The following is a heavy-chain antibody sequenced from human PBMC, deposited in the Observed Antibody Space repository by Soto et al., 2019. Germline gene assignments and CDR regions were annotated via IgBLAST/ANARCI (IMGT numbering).Heavy chain of an antibody. CDR2: IIHIFGTA. V-gene: IGHV1-69*12. D-gene: IGHD3-22*01. CDR3: SFSHYYDSSGYYYGYFQH. J-gene: IGHJ1*01. Sequence: QVQLVQSGAEVKKPGSSVKVSCKASVGTFSSYAISWVRQDPGQGLEWMGGIIHIFGTANYAQKFQGRVTITADEHTRSAYMELSSLRSEDTAVYYCSFSHYYDSSGYYYGYFQHWGQGTLVTVSS. CDR1: VGTFSSYA.